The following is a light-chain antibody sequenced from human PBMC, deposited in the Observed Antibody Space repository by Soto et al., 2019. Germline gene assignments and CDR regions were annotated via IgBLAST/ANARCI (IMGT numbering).Light chain of an antibody. CDR3: AAWDDSLNGVV. J-gene: IGLJ2*01. Sequence: QSVLTQPPSASGTPGQRVTISCSGSSSNIGSKTVNWYQQLPGTAPKLLIYSNNQRPSGVPDRFSVSKSGTSASLAISGLQSEDEADYYCAAWDDSLNGVVFGGGTKPTVL. CDR2: SNN. V-gene: IGLV1-44*01. CDR1: SSNIGSKT.